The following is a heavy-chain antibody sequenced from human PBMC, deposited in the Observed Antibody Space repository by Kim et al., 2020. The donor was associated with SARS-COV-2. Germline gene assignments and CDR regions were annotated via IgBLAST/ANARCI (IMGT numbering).Heavy chain of an antibody. V-gene: IGHV3-74*01. J-gene: IGHJ4*02. CDR2: DGATT. Sequence: DGATTFSADSVKGRFTISRDNAKNTLYLQMNSLRAEDTAVYYCARMSGGDWGQGTLVTVSS. CDR3: ARMSGGD. D-gene: IGHD3-16*01.